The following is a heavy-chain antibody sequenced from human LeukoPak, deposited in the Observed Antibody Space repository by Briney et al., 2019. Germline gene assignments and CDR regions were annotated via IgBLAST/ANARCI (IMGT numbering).Heavy chain of an antibody. V-gene: IGHV1-24*01. J-gene: IGHJ6*02. CDR1: GYTLTELS. D-gene: IGHD5-12*01. Sequence: ASVKASCKVSGYTLTELSMHWVRQAPGKGLEWMGGFDPEDGEAIYAQKFQGRVTMTEDTSTDTAYMEPSSLRSEDTAVYYCATSRGYSGYDLSLTYYYYGMDVWGQGTTVTVSS. CDR3: ATSRGYSGYDLSLTYYYYGMDV. CDR2: FDPEDGEA.